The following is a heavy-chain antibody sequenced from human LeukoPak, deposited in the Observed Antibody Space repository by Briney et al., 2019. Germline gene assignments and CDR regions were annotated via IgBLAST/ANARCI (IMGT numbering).Heavy chain of an antibody. Sequence: GALVLSFAASGFPFSSYAMHWGRQAPGKGVEGVAVISYDGSNKYYSDSVKGRFTISRDNSKNTLYLQMNSLRAEDTAVYYCARDRYGDYDLVGAFDIWGQGTMVTVSS. CDR2: ISYDGSNK. CDR1: GFPFSSYA. CDR3: ARDRYGDYDLVGAFDI. V-gene: IGHV3-30*04. D-gene: IGHD4-17*01. J-gene: IGHJ3*02.